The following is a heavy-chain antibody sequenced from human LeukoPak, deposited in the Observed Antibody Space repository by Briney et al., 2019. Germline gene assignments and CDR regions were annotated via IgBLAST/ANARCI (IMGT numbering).Heavy chain of an antibody. Sequence: PSETLSRTGAVYGGSFSGYYWSWLRQPPGKGLEWIGEINHSGSTNDNPSLLRLVTISVYTSKNQFSLKLSSVTAADTSLYYCARVARLRDFLSGYYTGRRYNWFDPGGQGTLVTVSS. J-gene: IGHJ5*02. CDR3: ARVARLRDFLSGYYTGRRYNWFDP. CDR2: INHSGST. V-gene: IGHV4-34*01. CDR1: GGSFSGYY. D-gene: IGHD3-3*01.